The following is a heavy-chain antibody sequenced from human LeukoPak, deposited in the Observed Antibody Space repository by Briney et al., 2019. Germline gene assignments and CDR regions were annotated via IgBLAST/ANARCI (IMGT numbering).Heavy chain of an antibody. CDR2: IYTSGST. Sequence: SETLSLTCTVSGGSISSYYWSWIRQPAGKGLEWIGRIYTSGSTNYNPSLKSRVTMSVDTSKNQFSLKLSSVTAADTAVYYCARAGFWSGYLAYYMDVWGKGTTVTVSS. CDR3: ARAGFWSGYLAYYMDV. CDR1: GGSISSYY. V-gene: IGHV4-4*07. J-gene: IGHJ6*03. D-gene: IGHD3-3*01.